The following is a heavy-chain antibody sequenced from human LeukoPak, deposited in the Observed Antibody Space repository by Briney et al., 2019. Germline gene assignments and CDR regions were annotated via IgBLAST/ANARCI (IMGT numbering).Heavy chain of an antibody. CDR1: GYSFTNYW. V-gene: IGHV5-10-1*01. J-gene: IGHJ4*02. Sequence: GESLKISCKGFGYSFTNYWIGWVRQMPGKGLEWMGRIDPSDSYSNYSPSFQGHVTISADKSISTAYLQWSSLKASDTAMYYCARQIGSSGYYYWGQGTLVTVSS. CDR2: IDPSDSYS. CDR3: ARQIGSSGYYY. D-gene: IGHD3-22*01.